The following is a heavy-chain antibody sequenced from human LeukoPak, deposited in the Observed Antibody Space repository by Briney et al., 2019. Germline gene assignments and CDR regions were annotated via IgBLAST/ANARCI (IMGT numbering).Heavy chain of an antibody. D-gene: IGHD6-19*01. CDR1: GGSISSYY. Sequence: SETLSLTCTVSGGSISSYYWSWIRQPPGKGLEWIGYMYRTGSTNHNPSLKSRVTITPDTSKNQFSLRLTSVTAADTAVHYCAREGTYGWYNWFDPWGQGTLVTVSS. CDR2: MYRTGST. CDR3: AREGTYGWYNWFDP. V-gene: IGHV4-59*01. J-gene: IGHJ5*02.